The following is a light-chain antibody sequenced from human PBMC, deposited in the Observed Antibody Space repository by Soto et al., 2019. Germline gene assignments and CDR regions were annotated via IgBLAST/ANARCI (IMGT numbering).Light chain of an antibody. CDR1: QSVSSY. V-gene: IGKV3-11*01. CDR2: DAS. Sequence: EIVLTQSPATLSLSPGERATLSCRASQSVSSYLAWYQQKPGQAPWLLIYDASNRATGIPARFSGSGSGTDFPLTISSLEPEDFAVYYCQQRSNWPPFFTFGPGTKVDIK. J-gene: IGKJ3*01. CDR3: QQRSNWPPFFT.